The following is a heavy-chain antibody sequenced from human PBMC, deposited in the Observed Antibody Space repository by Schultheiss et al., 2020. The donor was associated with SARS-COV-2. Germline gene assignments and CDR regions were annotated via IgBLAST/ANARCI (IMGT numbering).Heavy chain of an antibody. CDR3: ARDQSSSWYLAYYSYGMDV. V-gene: IGHV3-23*01. CDR2: ISGSGGST. Sequence: GESLKISCAASGFTFSSYAMSWVRQAPGKGLEWVSAISGSGGSTYYADSVKGRFTISRDNSKNTLYLQMNSLRAEDTAVYYCARDQSSSWYLAYYSYGMDVWGQGTTVTVSS. D-gene: IGHD6-13*01. CDR1: GFTFSSYA. J-gene: IGHJ6*02.